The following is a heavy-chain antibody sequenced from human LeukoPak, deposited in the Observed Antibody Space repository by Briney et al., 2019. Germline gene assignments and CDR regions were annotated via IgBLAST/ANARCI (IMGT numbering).Heavy chain of an antibody. CDR3: TRQGDSYGPGYYYYYMDV. CDR2: IIPIFGTA. J-gene: IGHJ6*03. V-gene: IGHV1-69*06. Sequence: SVKVSCKASGGTFSSYAISWVRQAPGQGLEWMGGIIPIFGTANYAQKFQGRVTITADKSTSTAYMELSSLRSEDTAVYYCTRQGDSYGPGYYYYYMDVWGKGTTVTVSS. D-gene: IGHD5-18*01. CDR1: GGTFSSYA.